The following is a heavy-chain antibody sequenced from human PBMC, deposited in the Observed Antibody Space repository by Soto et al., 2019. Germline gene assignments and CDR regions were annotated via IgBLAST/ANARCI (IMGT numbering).Heavy chain of an antibody. V-gene: IGHV3-30*18. CDR1: GFTFSSYG. D-gene: IGHD1-26*01. Sequence: QVQLVESGGGVVQPGRSLRLSCVASGFTFSSYGMHWVRQAPGQGLEWVAIISYDGSNTYYADSVKGRFTISRDNSKNTLYLQMNSLRAEDTSVYYCAKEGGLSGSYYISSSYDYWGQGTLVTVSS. J-gene: IGHJ4*02. CDR3: AKEGGLSGSYYISSSYDY. CDR2: ISYDGSNT.